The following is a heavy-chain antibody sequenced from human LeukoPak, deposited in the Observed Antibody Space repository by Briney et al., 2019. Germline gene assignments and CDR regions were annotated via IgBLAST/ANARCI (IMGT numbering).Heavy chain of an antibody. CDR2: ISAYNGNT. J-gene: IGHJ6*03. V-gene: IGHV1-18*01. D-gene: IGHD2-2*01. CDR3: AREYQLLSQYYYYYYMDV. CDR1: GYTFTTYG. Sequence: ASVKVSCKACGYTFTTYGISWVRQAPGQGLEWMGWISAYNGNTNYAQKLQGRVTMTTDTSTSTAYMELRSLRSDDTAVYYCAREYQLLSQYYYYYYMDVRGKGTTVTVSS.